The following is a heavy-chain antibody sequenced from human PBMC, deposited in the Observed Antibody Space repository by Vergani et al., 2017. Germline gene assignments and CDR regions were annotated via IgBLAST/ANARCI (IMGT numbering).Heavy chain of an antibody. Sequence: QVQLVESGGGVVQPGRSLRLSCAASGFTFSSYGMHWVRQAPGKGLEWVAVISYDGSNKYYADSVKGRFTISRDNSKNTLYLQMNSLRAEDTAVYYCARDQSPGSYGSGSYPDYWGQGTLVTVSS. CDR3: ARDQSPGSYGSGSYPDY. CDR2: ISYDGSNK. V-gene: IGHV3-30*03. D-gene: IGHD3-10*01. CDR1: GFTFSSYG. J-gene: IGHJ4*02.